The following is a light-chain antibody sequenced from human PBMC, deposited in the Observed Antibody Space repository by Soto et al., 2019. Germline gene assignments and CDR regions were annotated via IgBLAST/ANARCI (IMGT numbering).Light chain of an antibody. CDR2: DAS. J-gene: IGKJ1*01. V-gene: IGKV1-5*01. CDR3: QQYETFSGT. Sequence: DIQMTQSPSTLSASVGDRVTITCRASQSISSSLAWYQQRPGKAPKLLIYDASSLESGVPSRFSGSGSGTEFTLTISSLQPDDFATYYCQQYETFSGTFGPGTKVEI. CDR1: QSISSS.